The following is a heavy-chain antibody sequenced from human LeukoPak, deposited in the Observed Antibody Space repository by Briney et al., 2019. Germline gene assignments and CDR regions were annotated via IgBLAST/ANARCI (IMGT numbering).Heavy chain of an antibody. V-gene: IGHV4-39*01. CDR1: GGSISSSSHY. Sequence: SETLSLTCTVSGGSISSSSHYWGWIRQPPGKGLEWIGSIYYSGSTYYNPSLKSRVTISVDTSKNQFSLKLSSVTAADTAVYYCARRRYYYGSSAAGPRDYWGQGTLVTVSS. J-gene: IGHJ4*02. CDR2: IYYSGST. CDR3: ARRRYYYGSSAAGPRDY. D-gene: IGHD3-22*01.